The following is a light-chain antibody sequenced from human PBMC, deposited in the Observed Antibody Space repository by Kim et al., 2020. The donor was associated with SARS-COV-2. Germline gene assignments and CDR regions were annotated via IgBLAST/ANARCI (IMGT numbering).Light chain of an antibody. V-gene: IGKV3-20*01. Sequence: EIVLTQSPGTLSLSPGERATLSCRASESVSSSNVAWYQQKPGQAPRLLIYGASSRATGIPDRFSGSGSGTDCTITISRLEPEDFAVYYCQQYGSSPSTFGQGTRLELK. CDR2: GAS. CDR1: ESVSSSN. J-gene: IGKJ5*01. CDR3: QQYGSSPST.